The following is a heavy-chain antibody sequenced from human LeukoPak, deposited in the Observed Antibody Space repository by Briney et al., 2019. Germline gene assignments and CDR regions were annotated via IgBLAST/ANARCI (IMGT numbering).Heavy chain of an antibody. CDR1: GFIFSSYG. D-gene: IGHD3-9*01. CDR3: AKGLDRHYDILTGYYNPFDY. CDR2: ISGSGGST. V-gene: IGHV3-23*01. J-gene: IGHJ4*02. Sequence: GGSLRLSCAASGFIFSSYGMHWVRQAPGKGLEWVSAISGSGGSTYYADSVKGRFTISRDNSKNTLYLQMNSLRAEDTAVYYCAKGLDRHYDILTGYYNPFDYWGQGTLATVSS.